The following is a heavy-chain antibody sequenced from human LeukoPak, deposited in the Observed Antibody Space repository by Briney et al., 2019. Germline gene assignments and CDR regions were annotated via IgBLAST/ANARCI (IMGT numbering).Heavy chain of an antibody. Sequence: GRSLRLSCAASGFTFSSYGIHWVRQAPGKGLEWVALIWYDGSNKYYADSVKGRFTISRDNPKNTLYLQMNSLRAEDTAVYYCARGSGSRSNFYYYGMDVWGQGTTVTVSS. CDR1: GFTFSSYG. D-gene: IGHD3-10*01. V-gene: IGHV3-33*01. J-gene: IGHJ6*02. CDR2: IWYDGSNK. CDR3: ARGSGSRSNFYYYGMDV.